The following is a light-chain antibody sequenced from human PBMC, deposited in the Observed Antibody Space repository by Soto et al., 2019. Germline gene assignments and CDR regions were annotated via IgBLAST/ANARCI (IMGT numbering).Light chain of an antibody. CDR1: QSVSSN. CDR3: QQDNNWPLT. CDR2: GAS. Sequence: EIVMTQSPATLSVSPGERATLSCRVSQSVSSNLAWYQQKPGQAPRLLIYGASTRATGIPARCSGSGSGTEFTLTISSLQSEDFAVYYCQQDNNWPLTFGGGTKVEIK. V-gene: IGKV3-15*01. J-gene: IGKJ4*01.